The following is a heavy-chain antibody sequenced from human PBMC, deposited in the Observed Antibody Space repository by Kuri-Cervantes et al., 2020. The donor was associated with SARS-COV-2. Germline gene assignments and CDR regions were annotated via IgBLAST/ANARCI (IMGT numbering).Heavy chain of an antibody. CDR2: INHSGST. J-gene: IGHJ5*02. V-gene: IGHV4-34*01. CDR1: GGSFSGYY. CDR3: ARGRRMLRFSARGGVSWFDP. Sequence: SETLSLTCAVYGGSFSGYYWSWIRQPPGKGLEWIGEINHSGSTNYNPSLKSRVTISVDTSKNQFSLKLSSVTAADTAVYYCARGRRMLRFSARGGVSWFDPWGQGTLVTVSS. D-gene: IGHD3-3*01.